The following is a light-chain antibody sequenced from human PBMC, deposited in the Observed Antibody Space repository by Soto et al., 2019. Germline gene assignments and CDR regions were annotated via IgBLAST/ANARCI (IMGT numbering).Light chain of an antibody. J-gene: IGLJ1*01. CDR1: RDDIGAYDY. V-gene: IGLV2-8*01. CDR3: SSYAGSTPYV. Sequence: QSALTQPASVSGSPGQSITISCAGTRDDIGAYDYVSWYQQHPGKAPKLMIYEVTKRPSGVPDRFSGSKSGNTASLTVSGLQAEDEADYYCSSYAGSTPYVFGTGTKVTVL. CDR2: EVT.